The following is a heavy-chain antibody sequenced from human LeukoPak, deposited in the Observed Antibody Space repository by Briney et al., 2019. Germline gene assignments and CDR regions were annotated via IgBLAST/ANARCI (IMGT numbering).Heavy chain of an antibody. J-gene: IGHJ4*02. D-gene: IGHD3-10*01. CDR3: ARYHGSGSSYDY. CDR1: GGSISSYY. Sequence: SETLSLTCTVSGGSISSYYWSWIRQPPGKGLEWIGYIYYSGSTNYNPSLKSRVTISVDTSKNQFSLKLSSVTAADTAVYYCARYHGSGSSYDYWGQGTLVTVSS. V-gene: IGHV4-59*01. CDR2: IYYSGST.